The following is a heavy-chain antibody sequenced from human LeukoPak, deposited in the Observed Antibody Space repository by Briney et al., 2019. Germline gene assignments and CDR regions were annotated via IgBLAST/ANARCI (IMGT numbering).Heavy chain of an antibody. Sequence: PGGSLRLSCAASGFTLSDYYMSWIRQAPGKGLEWVSVIYSGGSTYYADSVKGRFTISRDNSKNTLYLQMNSLRAEDTAVYYCARSPPRSITGMFAPYYFDYWGQGTLVTVSS. CDR2: IYSGGST. J-gene: IGHJ4*02. D-gene: IGHD1-20*01. CDR3: ARSPPRSITGMFAPYYFDY. V-gene: IGHV3-66*02. CDR1: GFTLSDYY.